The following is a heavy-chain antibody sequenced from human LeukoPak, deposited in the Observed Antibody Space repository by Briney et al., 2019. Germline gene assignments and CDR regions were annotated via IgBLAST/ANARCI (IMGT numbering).Heavy chain of an antibody. J-gene: IGHJ1*01. Sequence: SETLSLTCTVPGGSISSYYWSWIRQPPGKGLEWIGYIYYSGSTDYNPSLNSRVTISLDTSKNQFSLKLSSVTAADTAVYYCARAGGSPEYFHYWGQGTLVTVSS. V-gene: IGHV4-59*01. CDR2: IYYSGST. CDR3: ARAGGSPEYFHY. D-gene: IGHD1-26*01. CDR1: GGSISSYY.